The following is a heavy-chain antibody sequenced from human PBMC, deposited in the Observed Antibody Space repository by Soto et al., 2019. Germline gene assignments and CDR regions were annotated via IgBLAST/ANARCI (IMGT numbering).Heavy chain of an antibody. CDR2: ISGSGGST. D-gene: IGHD6-13*01. CDR3: ASGRAPNLYSSSLDY. CDR1: GFTFSDYA. J-gene: IGHJ4*02. Sequence: GGSLRLSCAASGFTFSDYAMTWVRQAPGKGLEWVSAISGSGGSTYYADSVKGRFTISRDNSKNTLYLQMNSLRAEDTAVYYCASGRAPNLYSSSLDYWGQGTLVTVSS. V-gene: IGHV3-23*01.